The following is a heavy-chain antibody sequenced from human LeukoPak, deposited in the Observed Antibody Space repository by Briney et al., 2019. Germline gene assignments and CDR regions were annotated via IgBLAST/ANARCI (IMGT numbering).Heavy chain of an antibody. V-gene: IGHV3-48*04. CDR1: GFTFSSYS. CDR2: ISSSSSTI. D-gene: IGHD3-3*01. J-gene: IGHJ3*02. Sequence: GGSLRLSCAASGFTFSSYSMNWVRQAPGKGLEWVSYISSSSSTIYYADSVKGRFTISRDNAKNSLYLQMDSLRAEDTALYYCAKDTGRPTDAITMEDNAFDIWGQGTMVTVSS. CDR3: AKDTGRPTDAITMEDNAFDI.